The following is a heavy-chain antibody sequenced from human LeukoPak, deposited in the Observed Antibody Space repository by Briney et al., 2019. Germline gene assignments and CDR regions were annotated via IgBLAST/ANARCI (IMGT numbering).Heavy chain of an antibody. CDR1: GGSISSYY. V-gene: IGHV4-59*01. Sequence: SETLSLTCTVSGGSISSYYWSWIRQPPGKGLEWIGYIYYSGSTNYNPSLKSRVTMSVDTSKNQFSLKLSSVTAADPAVYYCARSGRAGPDYWGQGTLVTVSS. D-gene: IGHD3-10*01. CDR2: IYYSGST. J-gene: IGHJ4*02. CDR3: ARSGRAGPDY.